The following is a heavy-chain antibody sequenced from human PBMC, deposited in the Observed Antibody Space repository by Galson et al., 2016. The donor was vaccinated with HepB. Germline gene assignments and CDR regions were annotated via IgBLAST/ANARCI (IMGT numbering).Heavy chain of an antibody. J-gene: IGHJ4*02. Sequence: SVKVSCKASGYTFAKYTVQWLRQAPGQRLEWMGWINTGDGTTKYSQKFQGRVTFTRDTSASTAYMELSSLRSEDTAVYYCVREVAATLRFDFWGPGTLVTVSS. CDR3: VREVAATLRFDF. V-gene: IGHV1-3*04. CDR1: GYTFAKYT. CDR2: INTGDGTT. D-gene: IGHD1-26*01.